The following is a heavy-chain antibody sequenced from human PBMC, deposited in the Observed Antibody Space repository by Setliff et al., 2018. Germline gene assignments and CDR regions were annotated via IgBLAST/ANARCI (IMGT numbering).Heavy chain of an antibody. J-gene: IGHJ4*02. Sequence: PSETLSLTCSVSGASISTTYYYWDWIRQSPEKGLEWIGTIYQNGITYYNPSVKSRVTISVDTSKNQFSLKLSSVTAADTAVYYCARGDDSSGYFSYWGQGTLVTVSS. CDR2: IYQNGIT. V-gene: IGHV4-39*07. CDR1: GASISTTYYY. D-gene: IGHD3-22*01. CDR3: ARGDDSSGYFSY.